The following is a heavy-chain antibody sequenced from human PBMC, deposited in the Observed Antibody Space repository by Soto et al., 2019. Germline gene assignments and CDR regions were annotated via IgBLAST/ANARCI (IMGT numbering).Heavy chain of an antibody. CDR1: GGSVSSGSYY. CDR2: IYYSGST. V-gene: IGHV4-61*01. CDR3: ARDRVVSYQDYYYYYGMDV. D-gene: IGHD3-22*01. J-gene: IGHJ6*02. Sequence: SETLSLTCTVSGGSVSSGSYYWSWIRQPPGKGLEWIGYIYYSGSTNYNPSLKSRVTISVDTSKNQFSLKLSSVTAADTAVYYCARDRVVSYQDYYYYYGMDVWGQGTTVTVSS.